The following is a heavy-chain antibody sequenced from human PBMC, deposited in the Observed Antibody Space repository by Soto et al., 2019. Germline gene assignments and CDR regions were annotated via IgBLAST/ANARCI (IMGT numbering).Heavy chain of an antibody. CDR2: IIPYYNTL. V-gene: IGHV1-69*01. CDR3: ASGASRWYPYLFDS. D-gene: IGHD6-13*01. CDR1: EGTFNSYA. J-gene: IGHJ4*01. Sequence: QAQVVQSGAEVRKPGSSVKLSCKASEGTFNSYAIAWVRQAPGQGLEWMGGIIPYYNTLNYAQKFQDRVTMTADGSTNTVYMELSSLRSDDTAVYFCASGASRWYPYLFDSWAHGTLVTVSS.